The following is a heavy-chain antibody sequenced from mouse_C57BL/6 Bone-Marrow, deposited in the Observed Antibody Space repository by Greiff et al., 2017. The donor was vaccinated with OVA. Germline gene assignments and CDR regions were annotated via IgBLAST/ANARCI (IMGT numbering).Heavy chain of an antibody. CDR2: IDPSDSYT. Sequence: VQLQQPGAELVRPGTSVKLSCKASGYTFTSYWMHWVKQRPGQGLEWIGVIDPSDSYTNYNQKFKGKATLTVDPSSSTAYMPRSRLTSEDSAVYYCARYGGGYFDVWGTGTTVTVTS. CDR3: ARYGGGYFDV. V-gene: IGHV1-59*01. D-gene: IGHD1-1*02. CDR1: GYTFTSYW. J-gene: IGHJ1*03.